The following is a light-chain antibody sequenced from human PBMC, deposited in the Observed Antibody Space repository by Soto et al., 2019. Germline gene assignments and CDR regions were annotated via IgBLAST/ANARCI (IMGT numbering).Light chain of an antibody. CDR3: FSFTTTSTHV. Sequence: QSVLTQPPSVSGAPGQRVTISCSGSSSNIGAGYNVHWYQQFPGTAPKLLIYGNRNRPSGVPDRFSGAKSGTSASLAITGLQAEDEAEYFCFSFTTTSTHVFGTGTKVTVL. CDR2: GNR. CDR1: SSNIGAGYN. J-gene: IGLJ1*01. V-gene: IGLV1-40*01.